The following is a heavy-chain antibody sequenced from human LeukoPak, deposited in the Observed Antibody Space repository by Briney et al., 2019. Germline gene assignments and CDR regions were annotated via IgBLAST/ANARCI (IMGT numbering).Heavy chain of an antibody. V-gene: IGHV4-61*02. CDR3: ARARSGSSPPTYYYYMDV. CDR2: IYTSGST. D-gene: IGHD3-10*01. J-gene: IGHJ6*03. CDR1: GGSISSGSYY. Sequence: SQTLSLTCTVSGGSISSGSYYWSWIRQPAGKGLEWIGRIYTSGSTNYNPSLKSRVTISVDTSKNQFSLKLSSVTAADTAVYYCARARSGSSPPTYYYYMDVWGKGTTVTVSS.